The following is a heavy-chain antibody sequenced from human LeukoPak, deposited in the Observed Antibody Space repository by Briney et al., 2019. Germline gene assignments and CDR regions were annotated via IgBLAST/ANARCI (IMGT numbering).Heavy chain of an antibody. CDR3: ARERGDRDTFDI. CDR2: INTNTGNP. D-gene: IGHD7-27*01. V-gene: IGHV7-4-1*02. J-gene: IGHJ3*02. Sequence: ASVKVSCKASGYTFTNYAVNWVRQAPGQGLEWMGWINTNTGNPTYAQGFTGRLVFSLDTSVITAYLQISSLKAEDTAVYYCARERGDRDTFDIWGQGTMVTVSS. CDR1: GYTFTNYA.